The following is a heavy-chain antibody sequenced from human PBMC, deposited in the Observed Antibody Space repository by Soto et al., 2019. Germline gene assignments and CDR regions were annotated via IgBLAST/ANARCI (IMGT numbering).Heavy chain of an antibody. CDR3: AGEGTWSGYYYYGMDV. D-gene: IGHD1-1*01. CDR2: IYYSGST. V-gene: IGHV4-59*08. J-gene: IGHJ6*02. CDR1: GGSISSYY. Sequence: SQPLSLTCPVSGGSISSYYWSWIRQPPGKGLEWIGYIYYSGSTNYNPSLKSRVTISVDTSKNQFSLKLSSVTAADTAVYYCAGEGTWSGYYYYGMDVWGQGTTVTVSS.